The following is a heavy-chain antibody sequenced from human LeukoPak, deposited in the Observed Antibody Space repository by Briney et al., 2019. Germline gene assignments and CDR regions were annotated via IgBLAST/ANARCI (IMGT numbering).Heavy chain of an antibody. CDR2: IRHDGSDV. J-gene: IGHJ4*02. CDR1: GFNFYNYY. D-gene: IGHD3-10*01. CDR3: VRDGSGSDFSLDH. Sequence: GGSLRLSCVGSGFNFYNYYMSWVRQAPGKGLGWVADIRHDGSDVYNVDSVRGRFTISRDNAKNSVFLQMNSLKDEDTAVYYCVRDGSGSDFSLDHWGQGTLVTVSS. V-gene: IGHV3-7*04.